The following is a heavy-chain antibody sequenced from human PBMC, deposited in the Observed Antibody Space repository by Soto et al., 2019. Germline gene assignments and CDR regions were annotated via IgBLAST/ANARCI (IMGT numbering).Heavy chain of an antibody. V-gene: IGHV5-10-1*01. CDR2: IDPSDSYT. CDR1: GYSFISYW. CDR3: ARRDTMIVDGFDI. Sequence: ESLKISCKGSGYSFISYWISWVRQMPGKGLEWMGRIDPSDSYTNYSPSFQGHVTISADKSISTAYLQWSSLKASDTAMYYCARRDTMIVDGFDIWGQGTMVTVSS. J-gene: IGHJ3*02. D-gene: IGHD3-22*01.